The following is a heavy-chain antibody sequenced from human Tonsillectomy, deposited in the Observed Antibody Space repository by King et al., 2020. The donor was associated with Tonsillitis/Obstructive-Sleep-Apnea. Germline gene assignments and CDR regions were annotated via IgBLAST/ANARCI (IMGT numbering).Heavy chain of an antibody. J-gene: IGHJ3*02. D-gene: IGHD6-13*01. V-gene: IGHV4-39*01. Sequence: QLQESGPGLAKPSETLSLTCTVSDGSISSRSFYWGWIRQPPGKGLEWIGSIHYSGSTYYNPSLKSRVTISVDTSKNQFSLKLRSVTAADTAVDYCAGTGLLLAAAEIWGQGTMVTVSS. CDR2: IHYSGST. CDR1: DGSISSRSFY. CDR3: AGTGLLLAAAEI.